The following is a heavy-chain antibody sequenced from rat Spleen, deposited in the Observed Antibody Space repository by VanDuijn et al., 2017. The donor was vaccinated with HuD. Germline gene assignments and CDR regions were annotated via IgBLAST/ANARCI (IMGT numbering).Heavy chain of an antibody. D-gene: IGHD1-9*01. J-gene: IGHJ2*01. CDR2: ITNSGGST. Sequence: EVQLVESGGGLVQPGRSLKFSCVASGFTFSDYAMAWVRQAPTKGLEWVASITNSGGSTYYRDSVKGRFTISRDNAKSTLYLQMDSLRSEDTATYYCARHTYYGYYFDYWGQGVMVTVSS. CDR1: GFTFSDYA. CDR3: ARHTYYGYYFDY. V-gene: IGHV5-17*01.